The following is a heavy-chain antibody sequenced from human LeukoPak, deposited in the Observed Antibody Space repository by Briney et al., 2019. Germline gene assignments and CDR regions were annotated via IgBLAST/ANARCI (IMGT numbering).Heavy chain of an antibody. Sequence: GRSLRLSCAASGFTFSNYGMHWVRQAPGKGLEWVAVIWYDGSNKYYADSVKGRFTISRDNSKNTLYLQMNSLRAEDTAVYYCAGHYSSGALDIWGLGTMVTVSS. CDR1: GFTFSNYG. D-gene: IGHD6-13*01. CDR3: AGHYSSGALDI. J-gene: IGHJ3*02. CDR2: IWYDGSNK. V-gene: IGHV3-33*01.